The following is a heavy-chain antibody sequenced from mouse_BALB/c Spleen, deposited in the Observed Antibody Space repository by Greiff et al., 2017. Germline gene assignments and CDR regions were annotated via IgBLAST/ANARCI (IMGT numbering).Heavy chain of an antibody. CDR3: ARGSYGNPYAMDY. J-gene: IGHJ4*01. CDR1: GYSFTSYW. V-gene: IGHV1-5*01. Sequence: EVQLVESGTVLARPGASVKMSCKASGYSFTSYWMHWVKQRPGQGLEWIGAIYPGNSDTSYNQKFKGKAKLTAVTSASTAYMELSSLTNEDSAVYYCARGSYGNPYAMDYWGQGTSVTVSS. D-gene: IGHD2-10*02. CDR2: IYPGNSDT.